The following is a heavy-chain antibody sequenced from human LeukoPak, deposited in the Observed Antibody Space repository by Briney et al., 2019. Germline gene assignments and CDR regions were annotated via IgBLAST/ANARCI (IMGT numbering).Heavy chain of an antibody. Sequence: GGSLRLSCAASGFTFSSYWMNWARQAPGKGLEWVASINHNGNVNYYVDSVKGRFTISRDNSKNMLYVQMNSLRAEDTAVYYCARGVASSGWYYFDYWGQGTLVTVSS. D-gene: IGHD6-19*01. V-gene: IGHV3-7*01. J-gene: IGHJ4*02. CDR1: GFTFSSYW. CDR3: ARGVASSGWYYFDY. CDR2: INHNGNVN.